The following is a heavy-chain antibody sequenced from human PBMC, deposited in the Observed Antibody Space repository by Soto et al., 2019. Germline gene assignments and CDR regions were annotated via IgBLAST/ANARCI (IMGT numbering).Heavy chain of an antibody. D-gene: IGHD3-10*01. CDR1: GGSISSSSYY. V-gene: IGHV4-39*01. CDR2: IYYSGST. Sequence: QLQLQESGPGLVKPSETLSLTCTVSGGSISSSSYYWGWIRQPPGKGLEWIGSIYYSGSTYYNPSLKSRVTISVDTSKNQFSLKLSSVTAADTAVYYCARQDGVLLWFGETIGGWFDPWGQGTLVTVSS. J-gene: IGHJ5*02. CDR3: ARQDGVLLWFGETIGGWFDP.